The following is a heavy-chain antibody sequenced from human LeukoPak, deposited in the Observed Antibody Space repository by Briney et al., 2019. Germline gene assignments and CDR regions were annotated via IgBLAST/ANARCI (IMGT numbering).Heavy chain of an antibody. CDR3: TKDPNGDYIGAFDP. J-gene: IGHJ5*02. D-gene: IGHD4-17*01. CDR1: GFSFSSFA. V-gene: IGHV3-23*01. CDR2: ITGGPYAT. Sequence: GGSLRLSCAASGFSFSSFAMTWVRQAPGKGLEWVSSITGGPYATYNTDSVKGRFTISRDNAKNTLYLQMNRLRADDTAIYYYTKDPNGDYIGAFDPWGQGTLVTVSS.